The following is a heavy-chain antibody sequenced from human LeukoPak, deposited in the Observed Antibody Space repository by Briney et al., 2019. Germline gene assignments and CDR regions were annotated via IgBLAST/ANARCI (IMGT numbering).Heavy chain of an antibody. CDR1: GFTFSSYG. V-gene: IGHV3-30*02. D-gene: IGHD3-3*01. Sequence: PGWSLRLSCAASGFTFSSYGMHWVRQAPGKGLEGVAFIRYDGSNKYYAYSVKGRFTISRDNSKNTLYMQMNSLRAEDTAVYYCAKALRITIFGVVPPFDPWGQGALVTVSS. J-gene: IGHJ5*02. CDR2: IRYDGSNK. CDR3: AKALRITIFGVVPPFDP.